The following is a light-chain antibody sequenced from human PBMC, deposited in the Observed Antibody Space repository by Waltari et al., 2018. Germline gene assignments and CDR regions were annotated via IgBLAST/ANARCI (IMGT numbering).Light chain of an antibody. CDR3: ATWDNSLTAVV. Sequence: QSVLTQPPSVSAAPGQKVTISCSGSTSNIGNYYVSWNHQHPAAAPKLLIYDNNKRPSGIPDRFSASKSGTSATLDITGLQIGDEADYYCATWDNSLTAVVFGGGTKLTVL. V-gene: IGLV1-51*01. CDR2: DNN. CDR1: TSNIGNYY. J-gene: IGLJ2*01.